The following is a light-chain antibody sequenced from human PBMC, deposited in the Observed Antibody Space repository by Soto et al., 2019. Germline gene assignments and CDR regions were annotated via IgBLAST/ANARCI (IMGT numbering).Light chain of an antibody. J-gene: IGKJ4*01. CDR3: QQNYSTPLA. Sequence: DIQMTQSPFSLSASVGDRVTITCRASQSISRDLNWYQQKPGKAPNLLIYAAFTLESGVPSRFSGSGSGTDFTLTISSLQLEDFATYYCQQNYSTPLAFGGGTKVDIK. CDR1: QSISRD. CDR2: AAF. V-gene: IGKV1-39*01.